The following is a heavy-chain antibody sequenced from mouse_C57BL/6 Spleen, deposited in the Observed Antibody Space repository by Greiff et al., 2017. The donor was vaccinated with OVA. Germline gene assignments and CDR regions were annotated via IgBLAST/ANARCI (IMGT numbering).Heavy chain of an antibody. D-gene: IGHD1-1*01. Sequence: QVQLQQPGAELVKPGASVKLSCKASGYTFTSYWMHWVKQRPGQGLEWIGNIDPSDSETHYNQKFKDKATLTVDKSSSTAYMQLSSLTSEDSAVYYCASRQILPYYGSTFFDYWGQGTTLTVSS. J-gene: IGHJ2*01. CDR3: ASRQILPYYGSTFFDY. V-gene: IGHV1-52*01. CDR2: IDPSDSET. CDR1: GYTFTSYW.